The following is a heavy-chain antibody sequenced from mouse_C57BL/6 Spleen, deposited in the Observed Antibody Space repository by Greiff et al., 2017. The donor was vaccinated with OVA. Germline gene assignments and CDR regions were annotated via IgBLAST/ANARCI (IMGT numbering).Heavy chain of an antibody. CDR3: ARGGLGSTVVATDAMDY. CDR1: GFNIKNTY. CDR2: IDPANGNT. D-gene: IGHD1-1*01. J-gene: IGHJ4*01. V-gene: IGHV14-3*01. Sequence: EVQLQQSVAELVRPGASVKLSCTASGFNIKNTYMHWVQQRPEQGLEWIGRIDPANGNTKYAPKFPGKATITADTSSNPAHLQLSSLTSEDTAIYYWARGGLGSTVVATDAMDYWGQGTSVTVSS.